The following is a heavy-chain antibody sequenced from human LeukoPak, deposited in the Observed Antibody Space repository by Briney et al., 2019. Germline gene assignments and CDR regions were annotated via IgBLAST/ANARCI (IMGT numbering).Heavy chain of an antibody. V-gene: IGHV4-4*07. Sequence: SETLSLTCTVSGGSISSYYWSWIRQPAGKGLEWIGRIYTSGSTNHNPSLKSRVTMSVDTSKNQFSLKLSSVTAADTAVYYCARTPGAGYSGYDFWPYYYYYYYMDVWGKGTTVTVSS. CDR2: IYTSGST. CDR1: GGSISSYY. CDR3: ARTPGAGYSGYDFWPYYYYYYYMDV. J-gene: IGHJ6*03. D-gene: IGHD5-12*01.